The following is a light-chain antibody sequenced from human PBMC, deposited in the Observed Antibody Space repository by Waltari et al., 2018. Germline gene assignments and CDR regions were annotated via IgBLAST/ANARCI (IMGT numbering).Light chain of an antibody. Sequence: QSALTQPASVSGSPGQSITISCIGTSSDVGVYNSVSWYQQPPGKPPKLMIYDVSNRPSGVSSRFSGSKSGNTASLTISGLQAEDEADYYCSSYSSSTTPLIFGGGTKLTVL. CDR1: SSDVGVYNS. CDR2: DVS. V-gene: IGLV2-14*03. CDR3: SSYSSSTTPLI. J-gene: IGLJ2*01.